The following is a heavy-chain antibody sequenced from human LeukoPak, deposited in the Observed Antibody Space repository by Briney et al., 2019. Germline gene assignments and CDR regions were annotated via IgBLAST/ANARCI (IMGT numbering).Heavy chain of an antibody. J-gene: IGHJ4*02. CDR3: ARATIYDYGDYDY. CDR2: IYYSGST. Sequence: SQTLSLTCTVSGGSISSGSYYWSWIRQPPGKGLEWIGYIYYSGSTNYNPSLKSRVTISVDTSKNQFSLKLSSVTAADTAVYYCARATIYDYGDYDYWGQGTLVTVSS. V-gene: IGHV4-61*01. D-gene: IGHD4-17*01. CDR1: GGSISSGSYY.